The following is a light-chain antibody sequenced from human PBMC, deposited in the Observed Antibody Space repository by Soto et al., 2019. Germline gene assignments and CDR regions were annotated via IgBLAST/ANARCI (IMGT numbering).Light chain of an antibody. Sequence: DIVMTQSPASLAVSLGERATINCKSSQSVLYSSNNKNYLAWYQQKPGQPPKLLIYWASTRESGVPDRFSGSGSGTDFTFTISSLQAEDVAVYYCQQYYSTPYTFGQGTKLEIK. CDR3: QQYYSTPYT. CDR1: QSVLYSSNNKNY. J-gene: IGKJ2*01. CDR2: WAS. V-gene: IGKV4-1*01.